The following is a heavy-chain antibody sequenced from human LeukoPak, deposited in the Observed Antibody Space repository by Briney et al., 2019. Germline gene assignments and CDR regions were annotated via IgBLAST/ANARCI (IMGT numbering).Heavy chain of an antibody. V-gene: IGHV3-7*03. D-gene: IGHD6-19*01. CDR3: GRWAGDAFDI. J-gene: IGHJ3*02. Sequence: GGSLRLSCAASGFTFSSYAMSWVRQAPGKGLEWVANIKQDGSEKYYVDSVKGRFTISRDNAKNSLYLQMNSLRAEDTAVYYCGRWAGDAFDIWGQGTMVTVSS. CDR2: IKQDGSEK. CDR1: GFTFSSYA.